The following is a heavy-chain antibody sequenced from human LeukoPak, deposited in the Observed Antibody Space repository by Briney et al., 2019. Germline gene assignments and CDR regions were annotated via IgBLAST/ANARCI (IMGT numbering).Heavy chain of an antibody. J-gene: IGHJ5*02. V-gene: IGHV4-4*07. CDR2: IYGSGST. CDR3: ARDSGTTGEVKFDP. CDR1: GGSIRSY. D-gene: IGHD3-10*01. Sequence: SETLSLTCTVSGGSIRSYWSWIRQPAGKGLEWIGRIYGSGSTDYNPSLKSRVTMSIDTSKNQLSLNLISLTAADTAVYYCARDSGTTGEVKFDPWGQGTLVTVSS.